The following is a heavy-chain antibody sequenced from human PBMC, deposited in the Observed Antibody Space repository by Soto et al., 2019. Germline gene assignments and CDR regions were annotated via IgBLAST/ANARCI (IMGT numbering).Heavy chain of an antibody. CDR3: AKDGGYYDILTGYYSATNAFDI. J-gene: IGHJ3*02. Sequence: EVQLLESGGGLVQPGGSLRLSCAASGFTFSSYAMSWVRQAPGTGLEWVYAISGSGGSTYYADSVKGRFTISRDNSKNTLDMQMNSLRAEDTAVYYCAKDGGYYDILTGYYSATNAFDIWGQGTMVTVSS. CDR1: GFTFSSYA. CDR2: ISGSGGST. V-gene: IGHV3-23*01. D-gene: IGHD3-9*01.